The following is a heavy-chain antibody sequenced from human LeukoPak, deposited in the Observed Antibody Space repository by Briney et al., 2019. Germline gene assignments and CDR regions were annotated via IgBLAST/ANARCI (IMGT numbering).Heavy chain of an antibody. CDR1: GLTFSSYS. J-gene: IGHJ4*02. CDR2: ISSSSSYI. CDR3: AREGSGLHFDY. Sequence: GGSLRLFCAASGLTFSSYSMNWVRQAPGKGLEWVSSISSSSSYIYYADSVKGRFTISRDNAKNSLYLQVNSLRAEDTAVYYCAREGSGLHFDYWGQGTLVTVSS. D-gene: IGHD6-19*01. V-gene: IGHV3-21*01.